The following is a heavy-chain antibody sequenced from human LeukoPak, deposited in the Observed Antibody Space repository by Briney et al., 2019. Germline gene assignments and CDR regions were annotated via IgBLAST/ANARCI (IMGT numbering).Heavy chain of an antibody. Sequence: GRFTISRDNAKNSLYLQMNSLRAEDTAVYYCARASMDVWGKGTTVTISS. J-gene: IGHJ6*03. CDR3: ARASMDV. V-gene: IGHV3-48*03.